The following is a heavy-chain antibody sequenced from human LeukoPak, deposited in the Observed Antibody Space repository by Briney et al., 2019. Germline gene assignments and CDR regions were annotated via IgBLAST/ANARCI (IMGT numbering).Heavy chain of an antibody. CDR2: ITGSGDST. V-gene: IGHV3-23*01. D-gene: IGHD6-19*01. J-gene: IGHJ4*02. Sequence: PGGSLRLSCAASGFTFSSYAMSWVRQAPGKGLEWVSSITGSGDSTYYADSVKGRFTISRDNSKNTLNLQMKSLRAEDTAVYYCATRSSSGILDFWGQGALVTVSS. CDR1: GFTFSSYA. CDR3: ATRSSSGILDF.